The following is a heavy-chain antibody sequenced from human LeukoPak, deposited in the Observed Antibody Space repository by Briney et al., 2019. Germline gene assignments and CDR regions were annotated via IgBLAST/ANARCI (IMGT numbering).Heavy chain of an antibody. Sequence: PGGSLRLSCAASGFTFTSYAMTWVRQAPGKGLEWVGRIKSKTDGGTTVYAAPVKGRFTISRDDSKNTLYLQMNSLKTEDTAVYYCTTDRDCSSTSCLFDYWGQGTLVTVSS. CDR1: GFTFTSYA. CDR3: TTDRDCSSTSCLFDY. V-gene: IGHV3-15*01. D-gene: IGHD2-2*01. CDR2: IKSKTDGGTT. J-gene: IGHJ4*02.